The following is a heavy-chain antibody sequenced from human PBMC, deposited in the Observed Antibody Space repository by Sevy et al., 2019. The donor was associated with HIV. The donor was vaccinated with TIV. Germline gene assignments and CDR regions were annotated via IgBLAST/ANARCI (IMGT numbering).Heavy chain of an antibody. CDR2: ISYDGSNK. Sequence: GGSLRLSCAASGFTFSSYAMHWVRQAPGKGLEWVAVISYDGSNKYYADSVKGRFTISRDNSKNTSYLQMNGLGAEETAVDYCARELNSSSWYSPYYFDYWGQGTLVTVSS. D-gene: IGHD6-13*01. J-gene: IGHJ4*02. V-gene: IGHV3-30-3*01. CDR3: ARELNSSSWYSPYYFDY. CDR1: GFTFSSYA.